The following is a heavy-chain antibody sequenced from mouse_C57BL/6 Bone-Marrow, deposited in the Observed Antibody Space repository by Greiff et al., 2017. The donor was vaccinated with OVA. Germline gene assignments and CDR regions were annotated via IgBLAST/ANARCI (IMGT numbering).Heavy chain of an antibody. CDR3: TRECDYGIYFDY. V-gene: IGHV1-15*01. J-gene: IGHJ2*01. CDR1: GYTFTDYE. D-gene: IGHD1-1*01. Sequence: VQLQQSGAELVRPGASVTLSCKASGYTFTDYEMHWVKQTPVHGLEWIGAIDPETGGTAYNQKFKGKAILTADKSSSTAYMELRSLTSEDSAVYYCTRECDYGIYFDYWGQGTTLTVSS. CDR2: IDPETGGT.